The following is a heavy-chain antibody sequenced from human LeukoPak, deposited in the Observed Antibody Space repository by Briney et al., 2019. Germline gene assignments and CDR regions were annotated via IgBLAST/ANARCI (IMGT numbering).Heavy chain of an antibody. CDR2: IYYSGST. J-gene: IGHJ6*02. CDR1: GDSIGSYF. V-gene: IGHV4-59*01. Sequence: ASETLSLTCTVSGDSIGSYFWSWIRQSPGKGLEWIGHIYYSGSTNYNPSLKGRVAISVDTSRNQFSLKLSSVTAADTAIYYCARDGPAYSTRWYDYYYGLDVWGQGTTVTVSS. CDR3: ARDGPAYSTRWYDYYYGLDV. D-gene: IGHD2/OR15-2a*01.